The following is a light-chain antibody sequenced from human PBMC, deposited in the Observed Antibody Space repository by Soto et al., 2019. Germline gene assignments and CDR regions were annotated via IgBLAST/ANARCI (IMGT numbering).Light chain of an antibody. CDR1: SSDVGGHNY. J-gene: IGLJ2*01. Sequence: QSALTQPPSASGSPGQSVTISCTGTSSDVGGHNYVSWYQQRPGKAPKLIIYEVTQRPSGVSDRFSGSKSGNTATLTVSGLQAEDDADYHCSSYAGINTLVFGGGTKVTVL. CDR3: SSYAGINTLV. V-gene: IGLV2-8*01. CDR2: EVT.